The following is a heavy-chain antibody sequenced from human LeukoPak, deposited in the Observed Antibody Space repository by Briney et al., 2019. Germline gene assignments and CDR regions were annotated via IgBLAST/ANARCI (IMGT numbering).Heavy chain of an antibody. Sequence: GGSLRLSCAASGFTVSSNYMSWVRQAPGKGLEWVSVIYSGGSTYYADSVKGRFTISRDNSKNTLYLQMNSLRAEDTAVYYCARGRDGYNYLDYWGQGTLVTLSS. D-gene: IGHD5-24*01. V-gene: IGHV3-53*01. CDR1: GFTVSSNY. CDR3: ARGRDGYNYLDY. J-gene: IGHJ4*02. CDR2: IYSGGST.